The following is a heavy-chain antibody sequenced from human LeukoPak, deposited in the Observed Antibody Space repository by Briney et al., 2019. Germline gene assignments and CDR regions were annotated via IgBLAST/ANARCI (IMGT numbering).Heavy chain of an antibody. D-gene: IGHD1-14*01. Sequence: GGSLRLSCAASGLTFSSCAMSWVRQAPGKGLEWVSVISGSGGSIYYGDSLKGRFSISRDNSKNMLYLQMNSLRVEDTAVYYCAKLPEEHLNLDYWGQGTLVTVSS. CDR1: GLTFSSCA. J-gene: IGHJ4*02. V-gene: IGHV3-23*01. CDR3: AKLPEEHLNLDY. CDR2: ISGSGGSI.